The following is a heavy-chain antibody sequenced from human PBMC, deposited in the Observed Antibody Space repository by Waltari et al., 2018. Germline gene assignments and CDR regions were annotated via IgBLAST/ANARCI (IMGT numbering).Heavy chain of an antibody. Sequence: QVQLQESGPGLVKPSQTLSLTCTVSGGSISSGSYYWRWIRQPAGKGLEWIGRIYTSGSTNYNPSLKSRVTISVDTSKNQFSLKLSSVTAADTAVYYCARAKDQLLSPYYYGMDVWGQGTTVTVSS. CDR2: IYTSGST. D-gene: IGHD2-2*01. CDR1: GGSISSGSYY. V-gene: IGHV4-61*02. CDR3: ARAKDQLLSPYYYGMDV. J-gene: IGHJ6*02.